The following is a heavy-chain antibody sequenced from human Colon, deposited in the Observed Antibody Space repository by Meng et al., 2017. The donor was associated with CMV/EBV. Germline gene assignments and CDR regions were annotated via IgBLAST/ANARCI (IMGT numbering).Heavy chain of an antibody. CDR1: GFTFSSYA. CDR2: ISSSGNTT. D-gene: IGHD5-18*01. J-gene: IGHJ4*02. V-gene: IGHV3-48*03. Sequence: GGSLRLSCAASGFTFSSYAMSWVRQAPGKGLEWISHISSSGNTTYYADSVQGRFTISRDNAKNSLYLQMNSLRAEDTALYYCAREGYTYGSKNFFDFWGQGSLVTVSS. CDR3: AREGYTYGSKNFFDF.